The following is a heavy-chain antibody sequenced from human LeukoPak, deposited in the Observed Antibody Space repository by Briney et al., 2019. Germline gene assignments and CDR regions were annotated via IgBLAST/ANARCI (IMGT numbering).Heavy chain of an antibody. Sequence: SESLSLTCTVSGGSISSYYRSWVRQPPGKGLEWIGYIYYSGGTNYNPSPKSRVTISVDTSKNQFSLKLSSVTAADTAVYYCARVSWGGSYYLWGQGTLVTV. D-gene: IGHD1-26*01. J-gene: IGHJ5*02. CDR3: ARVSWGGSYYL. V-gene: IGHV4-59*01. CDR2: IYYSGGT. CDR1: GGSISSYY.